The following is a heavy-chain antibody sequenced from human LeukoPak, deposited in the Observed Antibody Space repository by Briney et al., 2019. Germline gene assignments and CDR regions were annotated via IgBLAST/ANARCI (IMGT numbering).Heavy chain of an antibody. V-gene: IGHV3-33*01. CDR2: IWYDGSNK. J-gene: IGHJ4*02. CDR3: ARGTHPAIANY. CDR1: GFTFSSYG. Sequence: GGSLRLSCAASGFTFSSYGMHWVRQAPGKGLEWVAVIWYDGSNKYYADSVKGRFTISRDNSKNTLYLQMSSLRAEDTAVYYCARGTHPAIANYWGQGTLVTVSS. D-gene: IGHD6-13*01.